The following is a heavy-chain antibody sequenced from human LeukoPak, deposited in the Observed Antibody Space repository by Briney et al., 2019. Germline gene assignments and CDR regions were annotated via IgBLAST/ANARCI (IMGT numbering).Heavy chain of an antibody. V-gene: IGHV5-51*01. Sequence: GESLKISCKGSGYSFTSYWIGWVRQMPGRGLEWMGITYPGDSDTRYSPSFQGQVTISADKSINTAYLQWSSLKASDTAMYYCARLRSLYRSLSGHFDYRGQGTLVTVSS. J-gene: IGHJ4*02. CDR2: TYPGDSDT. CDR1: GYSFTSYW. CDR3: ARLRSLYRSLSGHFDY. D-gene: IGHD6-6*01.